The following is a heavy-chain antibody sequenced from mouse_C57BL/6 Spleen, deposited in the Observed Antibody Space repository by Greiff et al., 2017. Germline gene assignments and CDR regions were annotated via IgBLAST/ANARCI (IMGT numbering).Heavy chain of an antibody. J-gene: IGHJ4*01. Sequence: QVQLKESGPGLVAPSQSLSITCTVSGFSFTSYGVHWVRQPPGKGLEWLVVIWSDGSKTYNSALKSRLSISKDNSKSQVLLIMNSLQTDDTAMYYCARQPYPNYAIDDWGQGTSVTVSS. CDR3: ARQPYPNYAIDD. V-gene: IGHV2-6-1*01. CDR1: GFSFTSYG. CDR2: IWSDGSK.